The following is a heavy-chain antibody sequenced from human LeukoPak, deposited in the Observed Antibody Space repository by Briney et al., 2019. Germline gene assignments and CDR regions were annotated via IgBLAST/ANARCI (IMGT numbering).Heavy chain of an antibody. Sequence: SETLSLTCTVSGGSISRSRDYWGWIRQPPGKGLEWIGSIYYSGSTYYNPSLKSRVTISGDTSKNRFSLKLGSVTAADTAMYYCARSPRGYCSGGSCFDYWGQGTLVTVSS. V-gene: IGHV4-39*07. J-gene: IGHJ4*02. D-gene: IGHD2-15*01. CDR1: GGSISRSRDY. CDR3: ARSPRGYCSGGSCFDY. CDR2: IYYSGST.